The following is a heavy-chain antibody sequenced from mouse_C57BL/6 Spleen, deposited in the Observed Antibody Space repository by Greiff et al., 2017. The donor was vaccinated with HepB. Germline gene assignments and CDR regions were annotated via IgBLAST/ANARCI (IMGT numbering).Heavy chain of an antibody. Sequence: DVHLVESGGGLVQPGGSLKLSCAASGFTFSDYYMYWVRQTPEKRLEWVAYISNGGGSTYYPDTVKGRFTISRDNAKNTLYLQMSRLKSEDTAMYYCARDYYGSSYSFAYWGQGTLVTVSA. CDR2: ISNGGGST. J-gene: IGHJ3*01. CDR3: ARDYYGSSYSFAY. CDR1: GFTFSDYY. V-gene: IGHV5-12*01. D-gene: IGHD1-1*01.